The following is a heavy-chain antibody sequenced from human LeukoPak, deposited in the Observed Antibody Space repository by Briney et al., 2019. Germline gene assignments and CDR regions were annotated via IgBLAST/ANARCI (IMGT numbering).Heavy chain of an antibody. Sequence: SETLSLTCTVSGGSSSSYYWSWIRQPPGKGLEWIGYIYYSGSTNYNPSLKSRVTISVDTSKNQFSLKLSSVTAADTAVYYCARAAVFDYWGQGTLVTVSS. CDR2: IYYSGST. D-gene: IGHD6-13*01. CDR3: ARAAVFDY. V-gene: IGHV4-59*01. CDR1: GGSSSSYY. J-gene: IGHJ4*02.